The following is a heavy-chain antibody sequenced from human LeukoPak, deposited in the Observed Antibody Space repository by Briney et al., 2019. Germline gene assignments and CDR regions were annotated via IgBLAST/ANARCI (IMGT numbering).Heavy chain of an antibody. CDR3: TRHTGYISGQYSNYEDS. J-gene: IGHJ4*02. CDR1: GGSISSYY. V-gene: IGHV4-59*08. D-gene: IGHD4-11*01. Sequence: PSETLSLTCTVSGGSISSYYWSWIRQPPGKGLEWIGYIYYSGSTNYNPSLKSRVTISVDTSKNQFSLKLRSVTAADTALYYCTRHTGYISGQYSNYEDSWGQGTLVTVSS. CDR2: IYYSGST.